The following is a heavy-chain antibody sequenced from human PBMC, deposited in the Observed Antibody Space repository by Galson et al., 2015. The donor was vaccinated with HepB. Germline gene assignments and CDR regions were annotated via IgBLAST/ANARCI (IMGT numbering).Heavy chain of an antibody. CDR2: ISSSTSYI. J-gene: IGHJ5*02. CDR1: GFTFSSYT. Sequence: SLRLSCAASGFTFSSYTMNWVRQAPGKGLEWVSSISSSTSYIYYADSVKGRFTISRDNAKNSLYLQMNSLRAEDTAVYYCARETYCSGGSCYSTTNLNWFDPWGQGTLVTVSS. CDR3: ARETYCSGGSCYSTTNLNWFDP. D-gene: IGHD2-15*01. V-gene: IGHV3-21*01.